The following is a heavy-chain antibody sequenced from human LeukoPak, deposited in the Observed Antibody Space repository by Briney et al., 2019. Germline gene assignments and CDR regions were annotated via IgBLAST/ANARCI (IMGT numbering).Heavy chain of an antibody. CDR1: GFTVSRNY. CDR2: IYSGGST. CDR3: AGDSRITMIMGYEDY. D-gene: IGHD3-22*01. J-gene: IGHJ4*02. Sequence: GGSLRLSCAASGFTVSRNYMTWVRQVPGKGLEWVSIIYSGGSTYYADSVKGRFTISRDNSKNAVYLQMNSLRAEDTAIYYCAGDSRITMIMGYEDYWGQGTLVTVSS. V-gene: IGHV3-53*01.